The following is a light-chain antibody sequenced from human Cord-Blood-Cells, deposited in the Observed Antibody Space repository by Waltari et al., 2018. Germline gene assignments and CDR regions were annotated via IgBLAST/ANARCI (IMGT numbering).Light chain of an antibody. CDR1: QSVSSY. CDR3: QQRSNWLT. CDR2: DAS. V-gene: IGKV3-11*01. Sequence: ELALTQSPAPLSLSPGERATLSCRASQSVSSYLAWYQQKPGQAPRLLIYDASNRATGIPARFSGSGSGTDFTLTISSLEPEDFAVYYCQQRSNWLTFGGGTKVEIK. J-gene: IGKJ4*01.